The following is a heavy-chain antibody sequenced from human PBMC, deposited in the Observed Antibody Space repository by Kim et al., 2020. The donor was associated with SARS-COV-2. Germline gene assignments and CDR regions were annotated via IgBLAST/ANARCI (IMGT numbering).Heavy chain of an antibody. CDR3: ARDAPYDYGDYARGIDAFDI. CDR1: GGSISSGGYY. V-gene: IGHV4-31*03. CDR2: IYYSGST. D-gene: IGHD4-17*01. J-gene: IGHJ3*02. Sequence: SETLSLTCTVSGGSISSGGYYWSWIRQHPGKGLEWIGYIYYSGSTYYNPSLKSRVTISVDTSKNQFSLKLSSVTAADTAVYYCARDAPYDYGDYARGIDAFDIWGQGTMVTVSS.